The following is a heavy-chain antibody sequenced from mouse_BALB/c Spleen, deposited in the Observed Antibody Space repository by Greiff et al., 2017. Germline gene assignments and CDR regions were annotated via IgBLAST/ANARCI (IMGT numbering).Heavy chain of an antibody. CDR2: ISSGSSTI. Sequence: EVKLVESGGGLVQPGGSRKLSCAASGFTFSSFGMHWVRQAPEKGLEWVAYISSGSSTIYYADTVKGRFTISRDNPKNTLFLQMTSLRSEDTAMYYCARKNYYGSSYDAMDYWGQGTSVTGSS. CDR1: GFTFSSFG. CDR3: ARKNYYGSSYDAMDY. V-gene: IGHV5-17*02. J-gene: IGHJ4*01. D-gene: IGHD1-1*01.